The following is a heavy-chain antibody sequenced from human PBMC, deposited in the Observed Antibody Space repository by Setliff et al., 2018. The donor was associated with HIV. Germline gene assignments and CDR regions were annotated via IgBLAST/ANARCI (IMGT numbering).Heavy chain of an antibody. J-gene: IGHJ5*02. Sequence: ASVKVSCKVSGYTLTELSMHWVRQAPGKGLEWMGGFDPEDGETIYAQKFQGSVTMTEDTSTDTAYMELSSLRSEDTAVYYCATDLKGSQSYYYGSGSYSGFDPWGQGTLVTVS. CDR1: GYTLTELS. V-gene: IGHV1-24*01. D-gene: IGHD3-10*01. CDR2: FDPEDGET. CDR3: ATDLKGSQSYYYGSGSYSGFDP.